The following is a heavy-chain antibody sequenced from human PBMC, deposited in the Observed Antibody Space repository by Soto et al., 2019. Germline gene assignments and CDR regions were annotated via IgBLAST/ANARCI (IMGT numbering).Heavy chain of an antibody. CDR1: GFTFSSYG. V-gene: IGHV3-33*01. J-gene: IGHJ4*02. CDR2: IWYDGSNK. Sequence: QVQLVESGGGVVQPGRSLRLSCAASGFTFSSYGMHWVRQAPGKGLEWVAVIWYDGSNKYYADSVKGRFTISRDNSKNMLYLQMNSLRAEDTAVYYCERQYGDQFDYWGQGTLVTVSS. D-gene: IGHD4-17*01. CDR3: ERQYGDQFDY.